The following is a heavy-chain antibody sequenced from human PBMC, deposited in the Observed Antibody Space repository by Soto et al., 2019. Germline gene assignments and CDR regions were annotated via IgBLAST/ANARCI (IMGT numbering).Heavy chain of an antibody. V-gene: IGHV4-59*01. CDR3: ARAYGGYAGDY. D-gene: IGHD5-12*01. CDR2: IYYSGST. CDR1: GGSISSYY. Sequence: PSETLSLTCTVSGGSISSYYWSWIRQPPGKGLEWIGYIYYSGSTNYNPSLKSRVTISVDTSKNQFSLKLSSVTAADTAVYYCARAYGGYAGDYWGQGTVVTVSS. J-gene: IGHJ4*02.